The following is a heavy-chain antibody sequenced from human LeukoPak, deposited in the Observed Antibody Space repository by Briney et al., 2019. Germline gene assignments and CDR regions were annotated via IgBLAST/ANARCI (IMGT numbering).Heavy chain of an antibody. CDR1: GGSISSGSYY. CDR3: AGDWWGYCSGGSCYVS. D-gene: IGHD2-15*01. J-gene: IGHJ5*02. Sequence: PSQTLSLTCTVSGGSISSGSYYWSWIRQPAGRGLEWIGRIYTTGSTNYNPSLKSRLTISVDTSKNQFSLKLSSVTAADTAIYYCAGDWWGYCSGGSCYVSWGQGTLVTVSS. CDR2: IYTTGST. V-gene: IGHV4-61*02.